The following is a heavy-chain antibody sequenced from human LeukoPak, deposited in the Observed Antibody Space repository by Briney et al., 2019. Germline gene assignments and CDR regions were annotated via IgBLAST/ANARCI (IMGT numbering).Heavy chain of an antibody. CDR3: AKPVLLWFGELER. D-gene: IGHD3-10*01. Sequence: PGGSLRLSCAASGFTFSSYGMHWVRQAPGKGLEWVAFIRHDGSNKYYADSVKGRFTISRDNSKNTLYLQMNSLRAEDTAVYYCAKPVLLWFGELERWGQGTLVTVSS. V-gene: IGHV3-30*02. CDR2: IRHDGSNK. CDR1: GFTFSSYG. J-gene: IGHJ4*02.